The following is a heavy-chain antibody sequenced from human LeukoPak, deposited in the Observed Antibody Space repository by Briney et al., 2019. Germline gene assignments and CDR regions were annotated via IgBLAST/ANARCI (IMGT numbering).Heavy chain of an antibody. J-gene: IGHJ4*02. CDR2: IYSDGTT. D-gene: IGHD1-26*01. CDR1: GFIMKNNY. CDR3: ARSWDARLNFDY. V-gene: IGHV3-66*02. Sequence: PGGSLRLSCVGSGFIMKNNYMNWVRQAPGKGPEWVSVIYSDGTTDYTDSVKGRFTISRGNSKNTLYLQMNRLTAEDTGVYYCARSWDARLNFDYWGPGTLVTVSS.